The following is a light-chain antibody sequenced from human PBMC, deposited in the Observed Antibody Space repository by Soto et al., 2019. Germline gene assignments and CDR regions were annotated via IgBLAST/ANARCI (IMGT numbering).Light chain of an antibody. Sequence: EIVLTQSPATLSLSPGERVTLSCRASQSVGKFLAWYQQKPGQAPRLLMYDVSNRATGIPARFSGSGSGTDFTLPISGLVPEDVADYYCQHRSNFGPGTKVDI. J-gene: IGKJ3*01. CDR2: DVS. CDR1: QSVGKF. V-gene: IGKV3-11*01. CDR3: QHRSN.